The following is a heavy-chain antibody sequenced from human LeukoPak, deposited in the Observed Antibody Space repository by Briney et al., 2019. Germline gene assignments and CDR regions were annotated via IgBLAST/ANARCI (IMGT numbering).Heavy chain of an antibody. J-gene: IGHJ4*02. V-gene: IGHV3-11*05. CDR1: GFTFSGYY. Sequence: GGSLRLSCAASGFTFSGYYMSWIRQAPGKGLEWVSYISSSSSYTNYADSVKGRFTISRDNAKNSLYLQMNSLRAEDTAVYYCAKASENYYDSSGYSYYFGYWGQGTLVTVSS. D-gene: IGHD3-22*01. CDR2: ISSSSSYT. CDR3: AKASENYYDSSGYSYYFGY.